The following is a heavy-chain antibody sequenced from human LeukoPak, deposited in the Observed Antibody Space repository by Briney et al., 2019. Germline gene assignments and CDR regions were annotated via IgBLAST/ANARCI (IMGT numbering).Heavy chain of an antibody. CDR1: GFTFSSYA. V-gene: IGHV3-30-3*01. CDR2: ISYDGSNK. Sequence: GGSLRLSCAASGFTFSSYAMHWVRQAPGRGLEWVAVISYDGSNKYYADSVKGRFTISRDNSKNTLYLQMNSLRAEDTAVYYCASSLQVGAAFDYWGQGTLVTVSS. D-gene: IGHD1-26*01. CDR3: ASSLQVGAAFDY. J-gene: IGHJ4*02.